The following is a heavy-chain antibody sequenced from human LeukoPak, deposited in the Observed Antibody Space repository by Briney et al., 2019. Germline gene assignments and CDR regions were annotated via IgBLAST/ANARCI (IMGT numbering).Heavy chain of an antibody. CDR2: IYYSGST. CDR1: GVSITSYY. V-gene: IGHV4-59*01. D-gene: IGHD2-2*01. CDR3: ARAGGYCSSTSCYGDYYYYYYMDV. Sequence: NPSETLSLTCSVSGVSITSYYWSWIRQPPGKGLEWIGYIYYSGSTNYNPSLKSRVTISVDTSKNPFSLKLSSVTAADTAVYYCARAGGYCSSTSCYGDYYYYYYMDVWGKGTTVTVSS. J-gene: IGHJ6*03.